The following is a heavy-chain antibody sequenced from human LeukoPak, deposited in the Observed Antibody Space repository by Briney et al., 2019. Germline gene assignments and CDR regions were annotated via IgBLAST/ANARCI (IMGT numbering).Heavy chain of an antibody. J-gene: IGHJ6*03. V-gene: IGHV4-4*07. CDR3: ARDSRYYDFWSGYLYYYYYYMDV. D-gene: IGHD3-3*01. CDR2: IYTSGST. Sequence: SETLSLNCTVSGGSINSYYWMWIRHPAGKGLEWIGRIYTSGSTNYNPSLKSRITMSVDTSKNQFSVKLSSVTAADTAVYYCARDSRYYDFWSGYLYYYYYYMDVWGKGTTVTVSS. CDR1: GGSINSYY.